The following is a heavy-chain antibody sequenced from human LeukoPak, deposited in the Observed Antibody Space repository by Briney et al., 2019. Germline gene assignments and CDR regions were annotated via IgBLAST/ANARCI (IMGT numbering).Heavy chain of an antibody. V-gene: IGHV4-34*01. CDR3: ATHETGSPDY. Sequence: SETLSLTCAVYGGSFSGYYWSWIRQPPGKGLEWIGEINHSGSTNYNPSLKSRVTISVDTSKNQFSLKLSSVTAADTAVYYCATHETGSPDYWGQGTLVTLYS. CDR1: GGSFSGYY. CDR2: INHSGST. D-gene: IGHD3-9*01. J-gene: IGHJ4*02.